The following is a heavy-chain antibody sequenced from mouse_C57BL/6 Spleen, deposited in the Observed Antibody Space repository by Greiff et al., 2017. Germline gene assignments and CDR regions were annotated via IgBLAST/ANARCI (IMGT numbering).Heavy chain of an antibody. V-gene: IGHV1-78*01. Sequence: QVQLQQSDAELVKPGASVKISCKASGYTFTDHTIHWMKQRPEQGLEWIGYIYPRDGSTKYNEKFKGKATLTADKSSSTAYMQLNSLTSEASAVYFCARVGYYGSPNYYAMDYWGQGTSVTVSS. CDR2: IYPRDGST. CDR1: GYTFTDHT. CDR3: ARVGYYGSPNYYAMDY. J-gene: IGHJ4*01. D-gene: IGHD1-1*01.